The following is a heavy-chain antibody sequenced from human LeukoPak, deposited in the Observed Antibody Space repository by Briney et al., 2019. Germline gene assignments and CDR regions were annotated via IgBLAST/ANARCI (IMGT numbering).Heavy chain of an antibody. CDR1: GGTFISYA. Sequence: SVKVSCKASGGTFISYAISWVRQAPGQGLEWMGGIIPLFGTANYAQKFQGRVTITADESTSTPYMELSSLTSEDTAVYYCARDLVGGPYYFDYWGQGTLLTVSS. V-gene: IGHV1-69*13. CDR3: ARDLVGGPYYFDY. J-gene: IGHJ4*02. D-gene: IGHD2-15*01. CDR2: IIPLFGTA.